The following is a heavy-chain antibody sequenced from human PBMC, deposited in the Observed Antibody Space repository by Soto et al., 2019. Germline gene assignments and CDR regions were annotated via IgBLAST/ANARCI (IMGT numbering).Heavy chain of an antibody. Sequence: GSLRLSCAASGFTFSSYAMSWVRKAPGKGLEGVSAISGSRCSTYDADSMKGRFTISRDNSKNALCLQMNSLRAEDTAVYYCAKDALAVAGTRVAFDIGGHGTMVPDS. CDR1: GFTFSSYA. D-gene: IGHD6-19*01. V-gene: IGHV3-23*01. CDR3: AKDALAVAGTRVAFDI. CDR2: ISGSRCST. J-gene: IGHJ3*02.